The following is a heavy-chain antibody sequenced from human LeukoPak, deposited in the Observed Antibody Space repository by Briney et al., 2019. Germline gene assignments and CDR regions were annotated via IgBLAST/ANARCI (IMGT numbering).Heavy chain of an antibody. J-gene: IGHJ4*02. V-gene: IGHV4-59*01. CDR1: GGSISSYY. D-gene: IGHD5-12*01. CDR2: ISYSGTT. CDR3: ARGDDYKSTLFDY. Sequence: KPSETLSLTCTVSGGSISSYYWNWIRQPPGKGLEWIGYISYSGTTNYNPSLKSRVTISVDTSKKQFSLKLTSATAADTAVYYCARGDDYKSTLFDYWGQGTLVTVSS.